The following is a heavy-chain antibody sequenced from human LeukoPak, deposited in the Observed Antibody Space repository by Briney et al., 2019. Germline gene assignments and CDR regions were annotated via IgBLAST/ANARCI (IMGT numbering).Heavy chain of an antibody. CDR1: GGSNSSGSYY. CDR3: ARADVDTAMVDY. CDR2: IYYSGST. Sequence: SETLSLXCTVSGGSNSSGSYYWSWSRQPPGKGLEWIGYIYYSGSTYYNPSLKSRVTISVDTSKNQFSLKLSSVTAADTAVYYCARADVDTAMVDYWGQETLVTVSS. D-gene: IGHD5-18*01. V-gene: IGHV4-30-4*08. J-gene: IGHJ4*02.